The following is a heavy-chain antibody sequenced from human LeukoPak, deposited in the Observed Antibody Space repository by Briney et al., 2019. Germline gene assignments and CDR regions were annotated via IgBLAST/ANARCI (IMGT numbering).Heavy chain of an antibody. CDR2: IIGSAVNT. D-gene: IGHD3-9*01. CDR3: ARVDRGMDV. J-gene: IGHJ6*02. Sequence: GESLRLSCGASGLTVSSYAMSWVRQAPGKGLEWVSTIIGSAVNTYYADSVKGRFTISRDDSKNTVYLQMNSLRAEDTAVYYCARVDRGMDVWGQGTTVTVSS. CDR1: GLTVSSYA. V-gene: IGHV3-23*01.